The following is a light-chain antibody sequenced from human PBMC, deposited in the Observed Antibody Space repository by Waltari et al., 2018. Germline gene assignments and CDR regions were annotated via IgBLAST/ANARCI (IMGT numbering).Light chain of an antibody. V-gene: IGKV1D-12*01. CDR2: AAS. CDR1: QDIGNW. CDR3: QQANTFPPGVT. J-gene: IGKJ4*01. Sequence: DIQMTQSPSSVSASVGDRINITCRASQDIGNWLAWYQQKPGTAPKLLIYAASRLQRGVPARFSGSGFGTDFTLTIVSLQPEDFVTYFCQQANTFPPGVTFGGGTKVEI.